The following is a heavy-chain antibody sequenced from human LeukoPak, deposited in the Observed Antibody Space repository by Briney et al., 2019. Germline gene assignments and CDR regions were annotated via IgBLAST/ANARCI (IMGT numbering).Heavy chain of an antibody. D-gene: IGHD7-27*01. Sequence: SETLSLTCTISGGSFSDYYWSWIRQSPGKGLEWIGYIYHTGSTSYNPSLTSRVTISADTSKNKFSLKLSSVTAADAAVYYYSSRKLGSDYWGQGTRVTVSS. CDR1: GGSFSDYY. CDR2: IYHTGST. J-gene: IGHJ4*02. V-gene: IGHV4-59*01. CDR3: SSRKLGSDY.